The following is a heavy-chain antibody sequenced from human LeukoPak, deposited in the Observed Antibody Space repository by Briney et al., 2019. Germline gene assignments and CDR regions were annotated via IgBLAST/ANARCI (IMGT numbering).Heavy chain of an antibody. J-gene: IGHJ4*02. CDR2: IRSDGSST. Sequence: GGSLRLSCAASGITFTGNWHWVRQAPGKGLVWVSLIRSDGSSTTYADSVKGRFTISRDSAKNTLYLQMDSLRAEDTAVYHCARDSGSYLQPTDYWGQGTLVTVSS. CDR1: GITFTGNW. CDR3: ARDSGSYLQPTDY. V-gene: IGHV3-74*03. D-gene: IGHD1-26*01.